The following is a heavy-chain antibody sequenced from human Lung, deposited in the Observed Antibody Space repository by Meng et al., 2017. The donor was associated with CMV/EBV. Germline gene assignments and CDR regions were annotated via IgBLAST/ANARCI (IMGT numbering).Heavy chain of an antibody. CDR3: ARSNCGGDCAFDY. CDR1: GFIFSAYT. J-gene: IGHJ4*02. CDR2: TSYDGSQK. Sequence: GGSXRLXCAASGFIFSAYTMHWVRQAPGKGLEWVAVTSYDGSQKHYADSVKGRFTISRDNSKNTLYLQMNSLRAEDTAVYYCARSNCGGDCAFDYWGQGTPVTVSS. D-gene: IGHD2-21*01. V-gene: IGHV3-30*04.